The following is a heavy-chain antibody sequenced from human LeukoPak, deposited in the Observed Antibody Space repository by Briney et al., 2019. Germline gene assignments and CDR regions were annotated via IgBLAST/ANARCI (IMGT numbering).Heavy chain of an antibody. J-gene: IGHJ4*02. CDR1: GGSISGYY. D-gene: IGHD6-19*01. CDR2: IYYTGST. V-gene: IGHV4-59*01. Sequence: PSETLSLTCSVSGGSISGYYWSWFRQPSGKGLEWIAYIYYTGSTNYNPSLKSRVTISVDTTKNRFSLNLSSATAADTAVYYCARLRGQWLVLDYWGQGTLVTVSS. CDR3: ARLRGQWLVLDY.